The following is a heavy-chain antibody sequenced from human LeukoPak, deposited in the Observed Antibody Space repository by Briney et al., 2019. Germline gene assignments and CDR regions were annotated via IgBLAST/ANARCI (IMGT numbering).Heavy chain of an antibody. CDR2: ISAYNGNT. CDR1: GYTFTSYG. V-gene: IGHV1-18*01. D-gene: IGHD2-2*02. Sequence: ASVKVSCKASGYTFTSYGISWVRQAPGRGLEGMGWISAYNGNTNYAQKLQGRLIMTTETPTNTAYMELRSLRSDDTAVYYCARVRYQLLYDYYYYYMDVWGKGTTVTVSS. CDR3: ARVRYQLLYDYYYYYMDV. J-gene: IGHJ6*03.